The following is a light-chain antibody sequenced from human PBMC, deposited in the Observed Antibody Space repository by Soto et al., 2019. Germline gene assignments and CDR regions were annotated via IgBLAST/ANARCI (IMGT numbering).Light chain of an antibody. J-gene: IGKJ4*01. V-gene: IGKV3-15*01. CDR2: GAS. CDR3: QHYNNWLGT. CDR1: QSVISN. Sequence: ETVVTQSQAILSVSPGERVTLSCRASQSVISNLAWYQHKLGQAPRLLIYGASTRATGVPARFSGSGSGTEFFLTISSLQSEDFAVYYCQHYNNWLGTFGGGTKVDIK.